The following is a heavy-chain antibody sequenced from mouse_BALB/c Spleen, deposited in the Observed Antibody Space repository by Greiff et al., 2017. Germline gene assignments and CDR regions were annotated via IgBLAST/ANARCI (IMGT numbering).Heavy chain of an antibody. D-gene: IGHD4-1*01. CDR2: ILPGSGST. Sequence: QVQLKESGAELMKPGASVKISCKATGYTFSSYWIEWVKQRPGHGLEWIGEILPGSGSTNYNQKFKGKATLTVDKSSSTAYMQLKSLTSEDSAVYYCALTGTLAWFAYWGQGTLVTVSA. J-gene: IGHJ3*01. CDR3: ALTGTLAWFAY. CDR1: GYTFSSYW. V-gene: IGHV1-9*01.